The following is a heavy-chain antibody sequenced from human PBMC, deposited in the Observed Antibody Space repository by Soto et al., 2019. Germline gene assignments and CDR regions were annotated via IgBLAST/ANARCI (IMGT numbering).Heavy chain of an antibody. J-gene: IGHJ5*02. CDR2: IYYSEST. CDR3: AREFKGVSSSWFDP. Sequence: QVQLQESGPGLVKPSETLSLTCTVSGGSISNYYWSWIRQSPGKGLELIGYIYYSESTNYNPSLKSRVTISIDTSKNQFSLKLNSVTAADTAVYYCAREFKGVSSSWFDPWGQGTLVTVPS. D-gene: IGHD3-10*01. CDR1: GGSISNYY. V-gene: IGHV4-59*01.